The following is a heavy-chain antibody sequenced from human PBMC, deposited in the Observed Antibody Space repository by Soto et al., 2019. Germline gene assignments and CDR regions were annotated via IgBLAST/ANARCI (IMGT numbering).Heavy chain of an antibody. CDR2: IYYSGST. J-gene: IGHJ4*02. CDR1: GGSISSSSYY. D-gene: IGHD1-7*01. V-gene: IGHV4-39*01. Sequence: SETLSLSCTVSGGSISSSSYYWGWIRQPPGKGLEWIGSIYYSGSTYYNPSLKSRVTISVDTSKNQFSLKLSSVTAADTAVYYCARHRYNWNYGEEFDYWGQGTLVTVSS. CDR3: ARHRYNWNYGEEFDY.